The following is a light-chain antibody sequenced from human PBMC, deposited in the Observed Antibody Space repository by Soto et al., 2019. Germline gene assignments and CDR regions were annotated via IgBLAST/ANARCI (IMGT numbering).Light chain of an antibody. V-gene: IGKV3-11*01. Sequence: EIVLTQSPATLSLSPGDRATLSCRASQSVSSYLAWYQQKPGQAPRLLIYDASNRAAGIPARFSGSASGTEFTLTITSLEPEDFAVYYCQQRSNWPSTFGGGTKVEIK. CDR2: DAS. J-gene: IGKJ4*01. CDR1: QSVSSY. CDR3: QQRSNWPST.